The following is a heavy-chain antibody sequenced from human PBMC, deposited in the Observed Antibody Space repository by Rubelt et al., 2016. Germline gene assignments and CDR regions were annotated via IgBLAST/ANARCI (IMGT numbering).Heavy chain of an antibody. Sequence: EEQLVQSGAEVKEPGASLQISCKQSGYAFTDHWIGWVRQMPGKDLEWMGITQPGDSLTKYSPSFRGQVTISADKSITTAYLQWSVLRASDTARYYCVRHNLWAFDIWGQGTMVTVSS. CDR3: VRHNLWAFDI. CDR1: GYAFTDHW. J-gene: IGHJ3*02. V-gene: IGHV5-51*01. CDR2: TQPGDSLT. D-gene: IGHD1-14*01.